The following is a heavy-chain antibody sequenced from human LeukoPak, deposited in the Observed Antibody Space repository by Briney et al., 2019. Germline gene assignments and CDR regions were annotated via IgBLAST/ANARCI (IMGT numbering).Heavy chain of an antibody. Sequence: VASVKVSCKTSGYTFTNYGINWVRLAPGQGLEWMGRIIPILGIVMYGQKFQGRVTINADKSTGTAYMDLSSLRSDDTAVYYCAGVPPSENCSGGTCYWNAFDIWGQGTTVTVSS. CDR2: IIPILGIV. V-gene: IGHV1-69*04. CDR1: GYTFTNYG. CDR3: AGVPPSENCSGGTCYWNAFDI. J-gene: IGHJ3*02. D-gene: IGHD2-15*01.